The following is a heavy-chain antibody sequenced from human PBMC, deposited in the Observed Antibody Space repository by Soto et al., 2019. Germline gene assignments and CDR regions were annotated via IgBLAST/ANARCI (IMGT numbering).Heavy chain of an antibody. V-gene: IGHV3-74*01. CDR1: VFSFSNYW. CDR2: ISYDERTT. D-gene: IGHD2-8*01. CDR3: ARGGASHAHPPDH. Sequence: PGGSLRISCASCVFSFSNYWMDWIGQAPGKGLVWVSRISYDERTTTYADSVKGRFTISRDNAKNTVFLEMKSLRAEDTAVYYCARGGASHAHPPDHWGQGTLVTVSS. J-gene: IGHJ4*02.